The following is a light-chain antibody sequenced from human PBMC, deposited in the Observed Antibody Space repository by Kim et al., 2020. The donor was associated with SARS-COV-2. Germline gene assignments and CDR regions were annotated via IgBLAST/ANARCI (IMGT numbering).Light chain of an antibody. CDR2: AAS. CDR3: QQLDGYPLT. CDR1: QGISSY. J-gene: IGKJ4*02. Sequence: IQLTQSPSSLSASVGDRVTITCRASQGISSYLAWYQQKPGRATKLLIHAASTLQSGVPSRFSGSGSGTAFTLTISSVQPEDFATYSCQQLDGYPLTSCGGTKVAIK. V-gene: IGKV1-9*01.